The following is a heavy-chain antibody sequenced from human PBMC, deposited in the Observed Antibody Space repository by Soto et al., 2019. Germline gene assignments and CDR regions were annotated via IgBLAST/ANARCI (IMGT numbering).Heavy chain of an antibody. CDR1: GFTFSSYA. CDR3: AKSGGRSYYYDSSGYYPYYFDY. Sequence: PGGSLRLSCAASGFTFSSYAMSWVRQAPGKGLEWVSAISGSGGSTYYADSVKGRFTISRDNSKNTLYLQMNSLRAEDTAVYYCAKSGGRSYYYDSSGYYPYYFDYWGQGTLVTVSS. J-gene: IGHJ4*02. V-gene: IGHV3-23*01. D-gene: IGHD3-22*01. CDR2: ISGSGGST.